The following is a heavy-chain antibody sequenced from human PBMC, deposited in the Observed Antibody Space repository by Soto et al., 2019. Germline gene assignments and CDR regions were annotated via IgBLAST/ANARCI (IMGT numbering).Heavy chain of an antibody. CDR1: GFTFRNYA. CDR3: ARGPHKTYYDFWSGYAAYYGMDV. Sequence: GGSLRLSCVASGFTFRNYAMHWVRQAPGKGLQYVSAISSNGGSTYYANSVKGRFTISRDNSKNTLYLQMGSLRVEDTAVYYCARGPHKTYYDFWSGYAAYYGMDVWGQGTTVTVSS. J-gene: IGHJ6*02. D-gene: IGHD3-3*01. V-gene: IGHV3-64*01. CDR2: ISSNGGST.